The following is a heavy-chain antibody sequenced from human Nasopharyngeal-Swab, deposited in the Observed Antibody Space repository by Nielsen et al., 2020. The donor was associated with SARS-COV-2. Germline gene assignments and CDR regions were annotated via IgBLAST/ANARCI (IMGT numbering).Heavy chain of an antibody. V-gene: IGHV3-11*04. CDR1: GFTFSDYY. D-gene: IGHD1-20*01. Sequence: GESLKISCAASGFTFSDYYMSWIRQAPGKGLEWVSYISSSGSTIYYADSVKGRFTISRDNAKNSLYLQMNSLRAEVTAVYYCASTYNYYGDYYYGMDVWGQGTTVTVSS. J-gene: IGHJ6*02. CDR3: ASTYNYYGDYYYGMDV. CDR2: ISSSGSTI.